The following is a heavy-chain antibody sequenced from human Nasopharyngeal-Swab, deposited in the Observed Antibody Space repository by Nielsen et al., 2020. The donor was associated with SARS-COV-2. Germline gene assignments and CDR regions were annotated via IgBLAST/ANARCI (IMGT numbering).Heavy chain of an antibody. CDR2: ISSSSSYT. V-gene: IGHV3-11*06. CDR1: GFTFSDYY. Sequence: GESLKISCAASGFTFSDYYMSWIRQAPGKGLEWVSYISSSSSYTNYADSVKGRFTISRDNAKNSLYLQMNSLRAEDTAVYYCARHLRPRGYHFDYWGQGTLVTVSS. CDR3: ARHLRPRGYHFDY. J-gene: IGHJ4*02. D-gene: IGHD5/OR15-5a*01.